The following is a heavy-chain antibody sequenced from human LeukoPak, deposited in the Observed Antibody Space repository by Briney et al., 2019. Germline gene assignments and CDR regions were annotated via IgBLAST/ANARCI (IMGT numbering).Heavy chain of an antibody. J-gene: IGHJ4*02. D-gene: IGHD5-24*01. CDR3: VKDTRDTRDDY. V-gene: IGHV3-64D*06. CDR2: ITNYGDAT. Sequence: GGSLRLSCSASGFIFTDYTIHWVRQAPGKGLEYVSAITNYGDATYYADSVKGRFTISRDNSKNTVWLQMSSLRPEDTAVYYCVKDTRDTRDDYWGQGTLVIVSS. CDR1: GFIFTDYT.